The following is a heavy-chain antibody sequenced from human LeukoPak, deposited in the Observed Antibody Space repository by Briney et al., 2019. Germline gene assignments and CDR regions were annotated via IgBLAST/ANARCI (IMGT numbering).Heavy chain of an antibody. CDR2: IYHRGNT. Sequence: PSETLSLTCTVSGYSVGTDLYWAWIRPPPGKGLEWIGSIYHRGNTYYNPSVKSRVTISLDTSKNQFSLNLISVTAADTAVYYCARGFGAAAAAGDYWGQGILVTVSS. D-gene: IGHD6-13*01. V-gene: IGHV4-38-2*02. CDR1: GYSVGTDLY. CDR3: ARGFGAAAAAGDY. J-gene: IGHJ4*02.